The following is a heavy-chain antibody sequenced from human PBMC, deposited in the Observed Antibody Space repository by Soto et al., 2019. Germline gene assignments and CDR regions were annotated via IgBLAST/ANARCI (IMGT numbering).Heavy chain of an antibody. CDR2: IFHSGST. J-gene: IGHJ6*02. V-gene: IGHV4-30-4*01. Sequence: SEKLSDTCTVSGGSINSGDYYWTWVRQPPGKGLEWIGNIFHSGSTYYTPSLQSRVTISLDTSKNHFSLKLSSVTPADTAVYYCARDRDYGSGTYYNFYSGMDVWGQGTTVT. CDR3: ARDRDYGSGTYYNFYSGMDV. CDR1: GGSINSGDYY. D-gene: IGHD3-10*01.